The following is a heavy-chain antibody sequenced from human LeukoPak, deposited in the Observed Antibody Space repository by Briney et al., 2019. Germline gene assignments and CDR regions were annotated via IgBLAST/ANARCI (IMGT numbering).Heavy chain of an antibody. Sequence: GASVKVSCKASGGTFSSYAISWVRQAPGQGREWMGGIIPIFGTANYAQKFQGRVTITADESTSTAYMELSSLRSEDTAVYYCARADSGSYCVDYWGQETLVTVSS. CDR1: GGTFSSYA. D-gene: IGHD1-26*01. J-gene: IGHJ4*02. V-gene: IGHV1-69*13. CDR2: IIPIFGTA. CDR3: ARADSGSYCVDY.